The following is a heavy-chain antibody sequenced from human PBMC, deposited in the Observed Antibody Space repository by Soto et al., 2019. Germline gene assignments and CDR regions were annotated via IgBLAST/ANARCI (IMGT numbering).Heavy chain of an antibody. D-gene: IGHD1-7*01. CDR3: ARAAAELLHSRYFLH. CDR2: ISGYSGNT. Sequence: QVQLVQSGAEVMQPGASVKVSCKTSGYTFTTYRVTWVRQAPGHGLEWMGWISGYSGNTNYAQKVQGRVTMTIDTSASTAFMELRSLRSDDTVVYYCARAAAELLHSRYFLHWGQGTLVTVSS. V-gene: IGHV1-18*01. CDR1: GYTFTTYR. J-gene: IGHJ1*01.